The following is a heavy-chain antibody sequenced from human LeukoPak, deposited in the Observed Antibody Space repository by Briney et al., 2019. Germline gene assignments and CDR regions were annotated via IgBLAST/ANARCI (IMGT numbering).Heavy chain of an antibody. CDR3: ARTSKNYGSGSYYNGNFDY. J-gene: IGHJ4*02. CDR2: VYYSGST. V-gene: IGHV4-39*07. D-gene: IGHD3-10*01. CDR1: GGSISSSNYY. Sequence: SETLSLTCTVSGGSISSSNYYWSWIRQPPGKGLEWIGSVYYSGSTYYNPSLKSRVTISVDTSKNQFSLKLSSVTAADTAVYYCARTSKNYGSGSYYNGNFDYWGQGTLVTVSS.